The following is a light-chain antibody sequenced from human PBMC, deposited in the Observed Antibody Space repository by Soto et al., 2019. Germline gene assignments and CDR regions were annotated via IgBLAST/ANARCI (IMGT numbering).Light chain of an antibody. CDR1: QSVGSNY. CDR3: QQYNNWS. CDR2: GAS. Sequence: EIVLTQSPGTLSLSPGERATLSCRASQSVGSNYLAWYQQKPGQAPRLLVYGASSRATGIPDRFSGSGSGTEFTLTISSLQSEDFAVYYCQQYNNWSFGQGTRLEIK. J-gene: IGKJ5*01. V-gene: IGKV3D-15*01.